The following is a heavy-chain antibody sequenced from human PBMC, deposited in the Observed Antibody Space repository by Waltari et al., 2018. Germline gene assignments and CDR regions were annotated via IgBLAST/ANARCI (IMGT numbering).Heavy chain of an antibody. CDR3: AREPSPDSSGYFYYYMDV. CDR2: INSDGSGT. D-gene: IGHD3-22*01. CDR1: GFTFIRYW. V-gene: IGHV3-74*01. J-gene: IGHJ6*03. Sequence: EVQLVESGGGLVQPGGSLRLSCAASGFTFIRYWMHWVRQAPGKGLLWVSRINSDGSGTIYADSVKGRFTISRDNAKNTLYLQLNSLRVEDTAVYYCAREPSPDSSGYFYYYMDVWGKGTTVTVSS.